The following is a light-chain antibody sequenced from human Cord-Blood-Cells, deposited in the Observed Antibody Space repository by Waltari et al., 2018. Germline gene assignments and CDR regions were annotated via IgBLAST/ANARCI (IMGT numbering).Light chain of an antibody. V-gene: IGKV1-8*01. J-gene: IGKJ3*01. Sequence: AIRITQSPSSLSASTGDRVTITCRASQGISSYLAWYQQKPGKAPKLLIYAASTLQSWVPSRFSGSGSGTDFTLTISCLQSEDFATYYCQQYYSYPPVTFGPGTKVDIK. CDR2: AAS. CDR3: QQYYSYPPVT. CDR1: QGISSY.